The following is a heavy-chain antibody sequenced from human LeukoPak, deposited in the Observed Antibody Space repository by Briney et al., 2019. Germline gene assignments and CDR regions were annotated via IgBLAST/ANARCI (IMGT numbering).Heavy chain of an antibody. Sequence: ASVKVSCKASGYTFTSYDINWVRQATGQGLEWMGWINPSSGNTGYAQKFQGRVTITRNTSISTAYMELSSLRSEDTAVYYCARVTVVVPPTQIWFDPWGQRTLVTVSS. CDR3: ARVTVVVPPTQIWFDP. CDR1: GYTFTSYD. CDR2: INPSSGNT. J-gene: IGHJ5*02. V-gene: IGHV1-8*03. D-gene: IGHD2-2*01.